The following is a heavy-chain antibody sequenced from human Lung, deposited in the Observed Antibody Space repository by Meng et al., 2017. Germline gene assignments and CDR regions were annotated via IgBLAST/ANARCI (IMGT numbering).Heavy chain of an antibody. Sequence: EVEGGGSGGGLVHRGGPVRHSCAASGFTFRSYLMQWVRKAPGKGLVWVSRIRGDGGSIVYADSVKGRLTISRDNAKNTLFLQMNSLRAEDTAVYYCARESGYFEYWGQGILVTVSS. CDR1: GFTFRSYL. CDR2: IRGDGGSI. J-gene: IGHJ4*02. CDR3: ARESGYFEY. V-gene: IGHV3-74*03.